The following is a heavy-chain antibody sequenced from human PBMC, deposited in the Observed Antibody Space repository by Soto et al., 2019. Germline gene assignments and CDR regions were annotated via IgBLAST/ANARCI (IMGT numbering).Heavy chain of an antibody. V-gene: IGHV3-9*01. J-gene: IGHJ4*02. D-gene: IGHD5-18*01. CDR1: VFRFADYA. CDR3: AKDRRGYSYGVFDY. Sequence: GGSLRLACAASVFRFADYAMHWVRQVPGKGLEWVSGISWNSANTVYADSVRGRFTVSRDNAKISLYLQMNSLRAEDTAFYYCAKDRRGYSYGVFDYWGQGTLVTVSS. CDR2: ISWNSANT.